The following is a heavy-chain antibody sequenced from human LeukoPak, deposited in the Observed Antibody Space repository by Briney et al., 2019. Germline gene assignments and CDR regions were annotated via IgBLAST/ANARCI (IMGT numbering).Heavy chain of an antibody. CDR3: ARGRIQLWLLT. V-gene: IGHV4-34*01. D-gene: IGHD5-18*01. CDR1: GGSFSGYY. J-gene: IGHJ5*02. CDR2: INHSGST. Sequence: PSETLSLTCAVYGGSFSGYYWSWIRQPPGKGLEWIGEINHSGSTSYNPSLTSRVTISVDTSKNQFSLKLSSVTAADTAVYYCARGRIQLWLLTWGQGTLVTVSS.